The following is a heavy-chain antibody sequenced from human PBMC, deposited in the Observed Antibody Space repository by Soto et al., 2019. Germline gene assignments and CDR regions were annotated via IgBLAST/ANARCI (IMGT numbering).Heavy chain of an antibody. J-gene: IGHJ4*02. Sequence: EVQLVESGGGLVKPGESLRLSCAASGFAFINAWMTWVRQAPGKGLEWVGRIKSKTDGGTTDSAAPVKGRFTISRDDSKNTLYLKMNNLKTEDTAVYYCTTAVAAGAYFDYWGQGTLVTVSS. D-gene: IGHD6-19*01. CDR1: GFAFINAW. V-gene: IGHV3-15*01. CDR3: TTAVAAGAYFDY. CDR2: IKSKTDGGTT.